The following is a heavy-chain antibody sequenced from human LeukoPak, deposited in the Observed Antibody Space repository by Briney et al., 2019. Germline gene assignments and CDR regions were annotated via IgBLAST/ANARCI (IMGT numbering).Heavy chain of an antibody. CDR1: GGSVSSGSYY. Sequence: TSSETLSLTCTVSGGSVSSGSYYWSWIRQPPGKGLEWIGYIYYSGSTNYNPSLKSRVTISVDTSKNQFSLKLSSVTAADTAVYYCARHSKYYYDSSGSDFDYWGQGTLVTVSS. J-gene: IGHJ4*02. V-gene: IGHV4-61*01. D-gene: IGHD3-22*01. CDR3: ARHSKYYYDSSGSDFDY. CDR2: IYYSGST.